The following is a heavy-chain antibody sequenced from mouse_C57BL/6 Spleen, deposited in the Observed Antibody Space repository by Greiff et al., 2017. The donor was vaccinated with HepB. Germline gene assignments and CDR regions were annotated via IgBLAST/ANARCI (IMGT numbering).Heavy chain of an antibody. CDR1: GFNIKDDY. CDR3: TLYDYQAWFAY. CDR2: IDPENGDT. V-gene: IGHV14-4*01. D-gene: IGHD2-4*01. J-gene: IGHJ3*01. Sequence: VQLQQSGAELVRPGASVKLSCTASGFNIKDDYMHWVKQRPEQGLEWIRWIDPENGDTEYASKFQGKATITADTSSNTAYLQLSSLTSEDTAVYYCTLYDYQAWFAYWGQGTLVTVSA.